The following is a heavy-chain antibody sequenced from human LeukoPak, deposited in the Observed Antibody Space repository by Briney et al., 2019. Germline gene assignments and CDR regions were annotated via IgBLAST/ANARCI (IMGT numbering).Heavy chain of an antibody. Sequence: PGRSLRLSCAASGFTFNDYWMTWVSQAPGKGLEWVANIKKDGSEKYYVESVKGRFTISRDNAENSLYLQMNSMRAEDTAVYYCARGVTVAANWGQGTLVTVSS. CDR3: ARGVTVAAN. J-gene: IGHJ4*02. CDR2: IKKDGSEK. V-gene: IGHV3-7*01. CDR1: GFTFNDYW. D-gene: IGHD6-19*01.